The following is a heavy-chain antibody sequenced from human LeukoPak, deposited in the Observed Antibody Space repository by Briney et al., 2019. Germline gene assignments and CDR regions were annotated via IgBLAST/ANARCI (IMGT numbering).Heavy chain of an antibody. CDR1: GFTFSNYG. Sequence: GVPLRLSCAASGFTFSNYGKHGPRGSRGEGREGVAVISYDGSNKYYADSVKGRFTISRDNSKNTLYLQMNSLRAEDTAVYYCAKGHYYNILTGYSVRRGLDYWGQGTLVTVSS. CDR2: ISYDGSNK. J-gene: IGHJ4*02. V-gene: IGHV3-30*19. D-gene: IGHD3-9*01. CDR3: AKGHYYNILTGYSVRRGLDY.